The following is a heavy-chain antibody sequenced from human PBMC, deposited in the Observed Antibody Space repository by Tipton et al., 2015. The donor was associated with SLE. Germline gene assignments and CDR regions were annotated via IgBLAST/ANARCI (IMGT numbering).Heavy chain of an antibody. V-gene: IGHV4-38-2*02. Sequence: TLSLTCSVSSYSISSGYYWGWIRQSPGKGLEWIGSISYTGSTFYSPSLKSRVTISLDTSRNQFSLKLSSVTAADTAVDYCARGDRQITVFGDWGQGTLVIVSS. CDR2: ISYTGST. CDR1: SYSISSGYY. J-gene: IGHJ4*02. D-gene: IGHD3-3*01. CDR3: ARGDRQITVFGD.